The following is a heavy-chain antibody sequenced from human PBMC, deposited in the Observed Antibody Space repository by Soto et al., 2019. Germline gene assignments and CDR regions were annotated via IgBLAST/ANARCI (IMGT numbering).Heavy chain of an antibody. CDR1: GFTFSSYA. CDR2: ISGSGGST. Sequence: VGSLRLSCAASGFTFSSYAMSWVRQAPGKGLEWVSAISGSGGSTYYADSVKGRFTISRDNSQNTLYLQMNSLRAEDTAVYYCAKLWDGDGSVDAFDIWGQGTMVTVSS. CDR3: AKLWDGDGSVDAFDI. V-gene: IGHV3-23*01. D-gene: IGHD1-26*01. J-gene: IGHJ3*02.